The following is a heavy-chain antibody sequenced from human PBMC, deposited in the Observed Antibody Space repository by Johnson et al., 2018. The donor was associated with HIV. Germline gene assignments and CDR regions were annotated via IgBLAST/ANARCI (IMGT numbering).Heavy chain of an antibody. CDR2: ISVSGGSNQ. V-gene: IGHV3-23*04. Sequence: EQLVESGGGVVQPGRSLRLSCAASGFTFSSYAMSWVRQAPGKGLEWVSAISVSGGSNQLYADSVKGRFTISRDNSKNTLYLQMNNLRPEDTAIYYCAKADSLVVGCSDAFDIWGQGTVVTVSS. CDR3: AKADSLVVGCSDAFDI. CDR1: GFTFSSYA. D-gene: IGHD3-22*01. J-gene: IGHJ3*02.